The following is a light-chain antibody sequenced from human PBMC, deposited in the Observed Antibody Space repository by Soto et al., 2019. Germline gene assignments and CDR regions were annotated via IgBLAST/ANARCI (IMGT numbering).Light chain of an antibody. CDR3: QQYNDWPRT. V-gene: IGKV3-15*01. CDR1: QSVSSN. Sequence: EIVMTQSPATLSVSPGERATLSCRASQSVSSNLAWYQQKPGQAPRLLIYGASTRATDIPVRFSGSGSGTELTLTISSLQSEDFAVYYCQQYNDWPRTFGQGTKVDIK. J-gene: IGKJ1*01. CDR2: GAS.